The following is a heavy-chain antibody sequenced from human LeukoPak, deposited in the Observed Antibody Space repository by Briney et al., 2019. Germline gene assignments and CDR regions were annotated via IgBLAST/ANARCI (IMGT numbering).Heavy chain of an antibody. D-gene: IGHD6-19*01. V-gene: IGHV4-39*07. CDR3: ARDPGIAVAGTPSYYYYYMDV. J-gene: IGHJ6*03. Sequence: PSETLSLTCTVSGGSISSSSYYWGWIRQPPGKGLEWIGSIYYSGSTYYNPSLKSRVTISVDTSKNQFSLKLSSVTAADTAVYYCARDPGIAVAGTPSYYYYYMDVWGKGTTVTVSS. CDR2: IYYSGST. CDR1: GGSISSSSYY.